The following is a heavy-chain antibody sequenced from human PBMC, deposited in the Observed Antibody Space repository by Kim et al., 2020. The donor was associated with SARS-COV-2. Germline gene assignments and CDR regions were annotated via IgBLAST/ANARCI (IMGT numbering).Heavy chain of an antibody. V-gene: IGHV1-69*04. Sequence: SVKVSCKASGGTFSSYAISWVRQAPGQGLEWMGRIIPILGIANYAQKFQGRVTITADKSTSTAYMELSSLRSEDTAVYYCASLGGRTTGTTSWFDYWGQGTLVTVSS. CDR2: IIPILGIA. J-gene: IGHJ4*02. CDR3: ASLGGRTTGTTSWFDY. D-gene: IGHD1-1*01. CDR1: GGTFSSYA.